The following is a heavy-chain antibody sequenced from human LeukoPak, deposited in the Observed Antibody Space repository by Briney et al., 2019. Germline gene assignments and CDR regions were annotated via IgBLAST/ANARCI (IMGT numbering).Heavy chain of an antibody. Sequence: GGSLRLSCAASGFAFYNYAMSWLHQAPGKGLEWVSGISGSGDSAYYTDSVKGRFTISRDNSKNTLYLQMSNLTAEDTAVYHCASQTRMQLWGYFDLWGQGALVIVSS. CDR2: ISGSGDSA. D-gene: IGHD5-18*01. J-gene: IGHJ4*02. V-gene: IGHV3-23*01. CDR1: GFAFYNYA. CDR3: ASQTRMQLWGYFDL.